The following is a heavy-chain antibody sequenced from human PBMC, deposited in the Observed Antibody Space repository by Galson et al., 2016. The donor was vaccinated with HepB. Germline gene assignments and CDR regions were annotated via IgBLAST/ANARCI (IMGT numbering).Heavy chain of an antibody. CDR2: ITRSGDDT. V-gene: IGHV3-23*01. J-gene: IGHJ4*02. D-gene: IGHD3-16*01. CDR1: GFSFSNSG. Sequence: SLRLSCAASGFSFSNSGMSWVRQAPGRGQEWVSGITRSGDDTHYADFVKGRFTISRDNSKNTLYLYMNNLTAGDTAIYYCGKHGGFDFWGPGARVTVPT. CDR3: GKHGGFDF.